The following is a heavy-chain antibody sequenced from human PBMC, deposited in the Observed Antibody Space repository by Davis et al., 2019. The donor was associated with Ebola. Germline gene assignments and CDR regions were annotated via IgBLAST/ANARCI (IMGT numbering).Heavy chain of an antibody. CDR1: GYTFTTYW. J-gene: IGHJ4*02. D-gene: IGHD3-10*01. V-gene: IGHV5-51*01. Sequence: GESLKISCKGSGYTFTTYWIGWVRQMPGKGLEWMGIIYPGDSDTRYSPSFQGQVTISADKSISTAYLQWSSLKASDTATYYCARNYYGSGSLPDYWGQGTLVTVSS. CDR2: IYPGDSDT. CDR3: ARNYYGSGSLPDY.